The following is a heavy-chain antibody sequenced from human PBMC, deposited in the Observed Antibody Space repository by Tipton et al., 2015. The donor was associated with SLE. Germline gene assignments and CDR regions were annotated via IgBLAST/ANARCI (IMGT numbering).Heavy chain of an antibody. D-gene: IGHD3-9*01. J-gene: IGHJ4*02. CDR2: ISGSGVDP. CDR3: TRDKGYYDILTGPLG. V-gene: IGHV3-23*01. CDR1: GFNFDNYG. Sequence: SLRLSCAASGFNFDNYGMSWVRQAPGKGLEWVSAISGSGVDPYYADSVKGRFTISRDNAKKLLYLEMNSLRAEDTAVYYCTRDKGYYDILTGPLGWGQGTLVTVSS.